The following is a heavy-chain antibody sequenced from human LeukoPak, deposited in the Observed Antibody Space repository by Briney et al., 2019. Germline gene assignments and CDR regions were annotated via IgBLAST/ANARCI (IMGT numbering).Heavy chain of an antibody. CDR2: IIGSGGST. CDR3: ARGGFSHGFDV. CDR1: GFAFSTYA. D-gene: IGHD5-12*01. V-gene: IGHV3-23*01. J-gene: IGHJ3*01. Sequence: GGSLRLSCAASGFAFSTYAMSWVRQAPGKGLEWVSGIIGSGGSTYYADSVKGRFTVSRDNAKNTLFLQMNSLRAEDTAVYFCARGGFSHGFDVWGQGTVVTVSS.